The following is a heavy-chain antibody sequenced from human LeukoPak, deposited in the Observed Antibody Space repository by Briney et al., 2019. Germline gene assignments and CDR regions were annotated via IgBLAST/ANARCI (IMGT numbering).Heavy chain of an antibody. J-gene: IGHJ5*02. CDR3: ARDAQLLWFGELSIGFDP. D-gene: IGHD3-10*01. CDR2: TYYRSKWYN. V-gene: IGHV6-1*01. Sequence: SQTLSLTCAISGDSVSSNSAAWNWIRQSPSRGLEWLGRTYYRSKWYNDYAVSVKSRITINPDTSKNQFSLQLNSVTPEDTAVYYCARDAQLLWFGELSIGFDPWGQGTLVTVSS. CDR1: GDSVSSNSAA.